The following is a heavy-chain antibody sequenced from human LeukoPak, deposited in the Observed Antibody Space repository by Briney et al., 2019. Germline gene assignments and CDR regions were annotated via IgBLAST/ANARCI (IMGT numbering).Heavy chain of an antibody. CDR2: IKEDGSEK. V-gene: IGHV3-7*01. CDR3: ARDSSGYQ. J-gene: IGHJ4*02. D-gene: IGHD3-22*01. Sequence: GGSLRLSCAASGFTFSTYWMSWVRQAPGKGLEWVANIKEDGSEKYYGGSVKGRFTISRDNAKSSLYLEMNSLRVEDTAVYYCARDSSGYQWGQGTLVTVSS. CDR1: GFTFSTYW.